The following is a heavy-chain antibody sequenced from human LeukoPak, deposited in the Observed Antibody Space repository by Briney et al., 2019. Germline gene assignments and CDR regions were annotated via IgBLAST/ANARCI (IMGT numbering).Heavy chain of an antibody. D-gene: IGHD3-22*01. CDR2: IYHSGST. CDR3: AREYYYDSSAYGDY. CDR1: GYSISSGYY. Sequence: SETLSLTCTVSGYSISSGYYWGWIRQPPGKGLEWIGSIYHSGSTYYNPSLKSRVTISVDTSKNQFSLKLSSVTAADTAVYYCAREYYYDSSAYGDYWGQGTLVTVSS. J-gene: IGHJ4*02. V-gene: IGHV4-38-2*02.